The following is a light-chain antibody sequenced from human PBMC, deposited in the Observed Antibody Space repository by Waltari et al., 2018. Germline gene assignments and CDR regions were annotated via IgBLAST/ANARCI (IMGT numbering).Light chain of an antibody. CDR3: QQRVSWPVT. J-gene: IGKJ2*01. CDR1: QSVSTY. Sequence: EIVLTQSPATLSLSPGERAILSCRASQSVSTYLAWYQHRPGQSPSPLIQDVSNRATGIPARFSGSGSGTDFTLTISSLEPEDFGVYYCQQRVSWPVTFGQGTKLEIK. CDR2: DVS. V-gene: IGKV3-11*01.